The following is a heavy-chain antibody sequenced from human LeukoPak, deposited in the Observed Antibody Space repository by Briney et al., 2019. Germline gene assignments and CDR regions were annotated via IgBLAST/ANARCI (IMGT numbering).Heavy chain of an antibody. CDR2: VWHDDNQK. J-gene: IGHJ3*01. CDR1: GFPFSIFD. D-gene: IGHD1-26*01. CDR3: ARDGSTYTINFYQALDV. V-gene: IGHV3-33*01. Sequence: PGRSLRLPCAASGFPFSIFDMHWVRQAPGKGLEWVAVVWHDDNQKYYADSVKGRFTISKDNSKNTVYLQMNSLRAEDTATYYCARDGSTYTINFYQALDVWGQGTMVTVSS.